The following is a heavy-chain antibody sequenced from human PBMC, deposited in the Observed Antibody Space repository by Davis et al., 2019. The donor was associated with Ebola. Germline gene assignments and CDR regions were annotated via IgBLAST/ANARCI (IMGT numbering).Heavy chain of an antibody. D-gene: IGHD3-10*01. J-gene: IGHJ4*02. CDR2: INPNSGGT. CDR3: ARDPTMVRGVITHYFDY. Sequence: ASVKVSCKASGYTFTGYYMHWVRQAPGQGLEWMGWINPNSGGTNYAQKFQGRVTMTRDTSISTAYMELSRLRSDDTAVYYCARDPTMVRGVITHYFDYWGQGNLVTVSS. V-gene: IGHV1-2*02. CDR1: GYTFTGYY.